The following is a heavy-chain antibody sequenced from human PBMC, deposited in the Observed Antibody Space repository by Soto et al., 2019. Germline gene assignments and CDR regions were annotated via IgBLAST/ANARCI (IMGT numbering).Heavy chain of an antibody. CDR1: GGSISSGGYS. Sequence: SETLSLTCAVSGGSISSGGYSWSWIRQPPGKGLEWIGYIYHSGSTYYNPSLKSRVTISVDRSKNQFSLKPSSVTAAATAVYYCARGIRYSDSRGYYSDWFDPWGQGTLVTVS. D-gene: IGHD3-22*01. CDR2: IYHSGST. CDR3: ARGIRYSDSRGYYSDWFDP. V-gene: IGHV4-30-2*01. J-gene: IGHJ5*02.